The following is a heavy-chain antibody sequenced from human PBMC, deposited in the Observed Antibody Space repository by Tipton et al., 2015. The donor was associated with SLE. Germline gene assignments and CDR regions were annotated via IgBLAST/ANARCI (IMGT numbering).Heavy chain of an antibody. CDR1: GGSISSYY. CDR2: IYYSGST. J-gene: IGHJ6*02. CDR3: ARDGIPLPGYFYYGMDV. D-gene: IGHD5-18*01. V-gene: IGHV4-59*01. Sequence: TLSLTYTVSGGSISSYYWSWIRQPPGKGLEWIGYIYYSGSTNYNPSLKSRVTISVDTSKNQFSLKLSSVTAADTAVYYCARDGIPLPGYFYYGMDVWGQGTTVTVSS.